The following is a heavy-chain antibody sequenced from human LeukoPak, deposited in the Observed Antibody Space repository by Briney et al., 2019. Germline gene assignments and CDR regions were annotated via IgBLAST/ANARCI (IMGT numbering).Heavy chain of an antibody. Sequence: GGSLRLSCAASGFXFSSYLIHWVRQAPGKGLVWVSRIDGDGSITSYADSVKGRFTISRDNAKKTLFLQMSSLRAEDTAVYYCARAIDASELDYWGQGTLVTVSS. D-gene: IGHD3-10*01. CDR3: ARAIDASELDY. CDR2: IDGDGSIT. CDR1: GFXFSSYL. V-gene: IGHV3-74*01. J-gene: IGHJ4*02.